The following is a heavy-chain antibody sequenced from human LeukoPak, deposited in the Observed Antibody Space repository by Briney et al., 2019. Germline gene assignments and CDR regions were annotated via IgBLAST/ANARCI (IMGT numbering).Heavy chain of an antibody. J-gene: IGHJ4*02. CDR2: ISGSVGST. V-gene: IGHV3-23*01. Sequence: PGGSLRLSCAASGFTFSSYAMSWVRQTPGKGLEWVSAISGSVGSTYYADSAKGRFTISRDNSKNTLYLQMNRLRAEDTAVYYCAKDRSQRFLEWFDYWGQGTLVTVSS. CDR1: GFTFSSYA. CDR3: AKDRSQRFLEWFDY. D-gene: IGHD3-3*01.